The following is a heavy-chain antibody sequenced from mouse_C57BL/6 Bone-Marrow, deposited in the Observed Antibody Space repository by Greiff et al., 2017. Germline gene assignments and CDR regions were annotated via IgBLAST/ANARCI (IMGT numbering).Heavy chain of an antibody. CDR1: YYAFMASA. CDR3: ARDLYYYGSLDY. J-gene: IGHJ2*01. D-gene: IGHD1-1*01. Sequence: LQQSGAELVRPGSSVKLSCKASYYAFMASAMHWVKQRPGHGLEWIGSFTMYSDATEYSENFKGKATLTANTSSSTAYMELSSLTSEDSAVDYCARDLYYYGSLDYWGQGTTLTVSS. CDR2: FTMYSDAT. V-gene: IGHV1-49*01.